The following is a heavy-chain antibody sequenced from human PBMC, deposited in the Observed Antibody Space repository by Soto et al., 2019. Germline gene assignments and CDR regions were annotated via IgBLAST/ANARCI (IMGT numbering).Heavy chain of an antibody. Sequence: QVQLQESGPGLVKPSGTLSLTCVVSGASVANDNWWSWVRRPPGKGLVWIGEVHHSVGNNNSPSRKGRVNISVDKPKTQFSLSLNSLTAAASAVYYCTRHYYFARDVWGQGTTVTVSS. CDR2: VHHSVGN. D-gene: IGHD3-10*01. J-gene: IGHJ6*02. CDR3: TRHYYFARDV. CDR1: GASVANDNW. V-gene: IGHV4-4*02.